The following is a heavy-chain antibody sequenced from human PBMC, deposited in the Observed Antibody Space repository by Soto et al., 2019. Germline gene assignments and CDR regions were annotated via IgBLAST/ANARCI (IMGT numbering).Heavy chain of an antibody. Sequence: QVQLVQSGAEVKKPGSSVKVSCKASGGTFSSYTISWVRQAPGQGLEWMGRIIPILGIANYAQKFQGRVTITADNSTSTAYMELSSLRSEDTAVYYCARVGTYYYGSGSYEWFPDYYYYYMDVWGKGTTVTVSS. D-gene: IGHD3-10*01. CDR1: GGTFSSYT. V-gene: IGHV1-69*02. CDR2: IIPILGIA. J-gene: IGHJ6*03. CDR3: ARVGTYYYGSGSYEWFPDYYYYYMDV.